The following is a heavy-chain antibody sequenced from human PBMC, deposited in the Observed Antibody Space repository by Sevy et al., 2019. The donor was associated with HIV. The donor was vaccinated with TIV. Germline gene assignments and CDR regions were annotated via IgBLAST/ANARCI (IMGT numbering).Heavy chain of an antibody. CDR2: IKQDESET. V-gene: IGHV3-7*04. D-gene: IGHD3-22*01. CDR1: GFSFSSYW. CDR3: ARGNSGSFDY. J-gene: IGHJ4*02. Sequence: GGSLRLSCAASGFSFSSYWMHWVRQAPGKGLEWVANIKQDESETYYVASVKGRFTMSRDNAKNSVYLQMNSLRPEDTAIYDCARGNSGSFDYWGQGTLVTVSS.